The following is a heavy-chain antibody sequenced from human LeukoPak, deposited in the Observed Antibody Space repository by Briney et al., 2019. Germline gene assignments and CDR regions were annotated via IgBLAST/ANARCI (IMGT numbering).Heavy chain of an antibody. D-gene: IGHD3-10*01. CDR3: ARQTLWFGEYSFDY. J-gene: IGHJ4*02. Sequence: GGSLRLSCAASGFTVSSNYMSWVRQAPGKGLEWVSVIYSGGSTYYADSVKGRFTISRDNSKNTLYLQMNSLRAEDTSVYYCARQTLWFGEYSFDYWGQGTLVTVSS. CDR2: IYSGGST. V-gene: IGHV3-53*01. CDR1: GFTVSSNY.